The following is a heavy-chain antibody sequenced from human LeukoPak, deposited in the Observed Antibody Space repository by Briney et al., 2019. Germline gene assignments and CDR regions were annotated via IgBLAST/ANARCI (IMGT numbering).Heavy chain of an antibody. D-gene: IGHD5-18*01. V-gene: IGHV4-4*07. CDR1: GGSISSYY. Sequence: SETLSLTCTVSGGSISSYYWSWIRQPAGKGLEWIGRIYSSGSTNYNPSLKSRVTMSVATSKNQFSLKLSSVTAADTAVYYCARAGYSYGYDYYFDGWGQGTLVTVSS. CDR2: IYSSGST. J-gene: IGHJ4*02. CDR3: ARAGYSYGYDYYFDG.